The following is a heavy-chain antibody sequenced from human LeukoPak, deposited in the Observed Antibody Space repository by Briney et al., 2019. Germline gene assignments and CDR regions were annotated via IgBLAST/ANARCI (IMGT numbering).Heavy chain of an antibody. J-gene: IGHJ4*02. D-gene: IGHD3-22*01. Sequence: GGSLRLSCAASGFTFSSYSMNWVRQAPGKGLEWVSSISSSSSYIHYADSVKRRFTISRDNAENSLYLQMNSLRAEDTAVYYCARVFTMIAQSGCFDYWGQGTLVTVSS. CDR3: ARVFTMIAQSGCFDY. CDR2: ISSSSSYI. CDR1: GFTFSSYS. V-gene: IGHV3-21*01.